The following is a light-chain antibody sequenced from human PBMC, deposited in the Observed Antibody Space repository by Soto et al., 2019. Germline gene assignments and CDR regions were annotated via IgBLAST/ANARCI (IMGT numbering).Light chain of an antibody. CDR3: SSYTSKSTLAV. Sequence: TETSSDIGGFNYGSWYQQKPGKAPKLMIYEVSKRPSGVSNRFSGSKSGNTASLTISGLQAEDEADYYCSSYTSKSTLAVFGTAPNVTVL. V-gene: IGLV2-14*01. J-gene: IGLJ1*01. CDR1: SSDIGGFNY. CDR2: EVS.